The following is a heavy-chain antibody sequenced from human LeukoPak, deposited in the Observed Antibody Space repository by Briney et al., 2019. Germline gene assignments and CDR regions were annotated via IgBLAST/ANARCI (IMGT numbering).Heavy chain of an antibody. CDR1: GFTFSSYS. CDR3: EVGAAVTSN. CDR2: IKSKTDGGAT. Sequence: PGGSLRLSCAASGFTFSSYSMSWVRQAPGKGLEWVGRIKSKTDGGATDYAAPVKGRFTISRDDSKNTLYLQMNSLRAEDTAVYYCEVGAAVTSNWGQGTLVTVSS. V-gene: IGHV3-15*05. D-gene: IGHD6-13*01. J-gene: IGHJ4*02.